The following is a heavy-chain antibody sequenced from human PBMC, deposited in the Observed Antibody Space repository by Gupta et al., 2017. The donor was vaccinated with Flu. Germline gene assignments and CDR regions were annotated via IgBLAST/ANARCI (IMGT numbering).Heavy chain of an antibody. CDR2: IYHSGST. D-gene: IGHD6-13*01. CDR1: GGSISSSNW. CDR3: ARDSSSSWYVYYGMDV. J-gene: IGHJ6*02. V-gene: IGHV4-4*02. Sequence: QVQLQESGPGLVKPSGTLSLTCAVSGGSISSSNWWSWVRQPPGKGLEWIGEIYHSGSTNYNPSLKSRVTISVDKPKNQFSLKLSSVTAADTAVYYCARDSSSSWYVYYGMDVWGQGTTVTVSS.